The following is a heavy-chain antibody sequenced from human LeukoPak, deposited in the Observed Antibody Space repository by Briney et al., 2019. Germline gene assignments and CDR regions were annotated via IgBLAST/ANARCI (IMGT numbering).Heavy chain of an antibody. CDR3: AKDISAGGRGQQLATVDY. Sequence: LRLSRAASVFTFDDYAMHWVRQAPGKGLEWVSGISWNSGSIGYADSVKGRFTISRDNAKNSLYLQMYSLRAEDTALYYCAKDISAGGRGQQLATVDYWGQGTLVTVSS. CDR1: VFTFDDYA. V-gene: IGHV3-9*01. J-gene: IGHJ4*02. D-gene: IGHD6-13*01. CDR2: ISWNSGSI.